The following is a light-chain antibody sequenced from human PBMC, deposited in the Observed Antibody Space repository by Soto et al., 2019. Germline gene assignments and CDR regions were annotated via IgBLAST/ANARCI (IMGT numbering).Light chain of an antibody. Sequence: EIVLTQSPATLSLSPEEIATLSCRASQSVSSYLAWYQQKPVQTPRLLIYNASNMATGIPARFSGSGSGTDFTLTISRLEPEDFAVYYCQQRSNWPRLYTFGQGTKLEIK. CDR1: QSVSSY. CDR3: QQRSNWPRLYT. V-gene: IGKV3-11*01. J-gene: IGKJ2*01. CDR2: NAS.